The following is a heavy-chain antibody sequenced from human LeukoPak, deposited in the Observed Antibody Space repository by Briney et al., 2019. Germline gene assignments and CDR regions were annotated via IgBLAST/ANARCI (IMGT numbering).Heavy chain of an antibody. D-gene: IGHD3-10*01. CDR3: ARDHYYGSGSSYGGPDY. V-gene: IGHV1-46*01. CDR2: FNPGGGSS. Sequence: ASVKASCKASGYTFTNYYIHWVRQAPGQELEWMGIFNPGGGSSTYAQKFQGRVTMTRDTSTSTLYMELSSLSSEDTAVYYCARDHYYGSGSSYGGPDYWGQGTLVTVSS. CDR1: GYTFTNYY. J-gene: IGHJ4*02.